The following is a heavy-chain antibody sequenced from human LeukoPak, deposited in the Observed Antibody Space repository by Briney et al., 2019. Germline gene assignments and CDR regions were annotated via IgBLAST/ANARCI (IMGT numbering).Heavy chain of an antibody. Sequence: GGSLRLSCAASGFTFSSYGMSWVRQAQGKGLEWVSTISATGDSTYYADSVKGRFTISRDNSKNTLYLQINSLRVEDTAVYYCAKRGPGSPQSGKYYFDYWGQGTLVTVSS. CDR3: AKRGPGSPQSGKYYFDY. V-gene: IGHV3-23*01. CDR2: ISATGDST. J-gene: IGHJ4*02. CDR1: GFTFSSYG. D-gene: IGHD3-10*01.